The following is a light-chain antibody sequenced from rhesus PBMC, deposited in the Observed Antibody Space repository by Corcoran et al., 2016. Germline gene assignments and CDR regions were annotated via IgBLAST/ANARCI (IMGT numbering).Light chain of an antibody. CDR2: AAS. Sequence: DIQMSQSPSSLSASVGDKVTITCRASQGISDALAWFQQKPGKAPNLLIDAASTLESGVPSRFSGSRAGTDFTLTISSLQPGDFATYFCHQGYSTPFTFGPGTKLDIK. CDR1: QGISDA. CDR3: HQGYSTPFT. J-gene: IGKJ3*01. V-gene: IGKV1-33*02.